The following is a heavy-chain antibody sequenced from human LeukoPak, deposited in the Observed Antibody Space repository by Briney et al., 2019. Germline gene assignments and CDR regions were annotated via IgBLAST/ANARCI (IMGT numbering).Heavy chain of an antibody. CDR2: IYSGGST. J-gene: IGHJ6*03. CDR1: GFTVSSNY. Sequence: PGGSLRLSCAASGFTVSSNYMSWVRQAPGKGLEWVSVIYSGGSTYYADSVKGRFTISRDNSKNTLYLQMNSLRAEDTAVYYCARVVSSSGYYWDYYYYYMDVWGKGTTVTVSS. CDR3: ARVVSSSGYYWDYYYYYMDV. V-gene: IGHV3-53*01. D-gene: IGHD3-22*01.